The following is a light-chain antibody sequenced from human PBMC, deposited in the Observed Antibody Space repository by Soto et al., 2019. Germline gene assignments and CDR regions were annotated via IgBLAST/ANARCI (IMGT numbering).Light chain of an antibody. CDR2: GAS. CDR1: QNLRSS. J-gene: IGKJ1*01. V-gene: IGKV3-15*01. CDR3: QQYNIWPQT. Sequence: IGWTQSPGTLSLSPGERATLSGRASQNLRSSLAWYQHKPGQAPRLLSYGASTGAPGIRARFSGSWSWKEFTLTISSLQSEDLAVYFCQQYNIWPQTSGDGTKVDI.